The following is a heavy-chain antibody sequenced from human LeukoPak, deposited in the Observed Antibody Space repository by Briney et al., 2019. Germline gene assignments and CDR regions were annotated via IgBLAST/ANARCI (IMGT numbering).Heavy chain of an antibody. D-gene: IGHD3-3*01. CDR2: ITSGGDGT. CDR3: AESHHGLWRGYIS. CDR1: GFTFSHFA. J-gene: IGHJ4*02. Sequence: PGASLRLSCAASGFTFSHFAMSWVRQAPGKGLEWVSAITSGGDGTYYAGSVRGRFTISRDNSKNTLYLQMNSLRAEDTALYYCAESHHGLWRGYISWGQGTLVTVSS. V-gene: IGHV3-23*01.